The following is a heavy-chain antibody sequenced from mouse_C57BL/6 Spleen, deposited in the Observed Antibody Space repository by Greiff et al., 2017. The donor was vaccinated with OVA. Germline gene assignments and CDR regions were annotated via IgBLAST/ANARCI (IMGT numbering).Heavy chain of an antibody. Sequence: EVKLMESGGDLVKPGGSLKLSCAASGFTFSSYGMSWVRQTPDKRLEWVATISSGGSYTYYPDSVKGRFTISRDNAKNTLYLQMSSLKSEDTAMYYCARRGSNPFAYWGQGTLVTVSA. CDR3: ARRGSNPFAY. D-gene: IGHD1-1*01. CDR1: GFTFSSYG. J-gene: IGHJ3*01. V-gene: IGHV5-6*02. CDR2: ISSGGSYT.